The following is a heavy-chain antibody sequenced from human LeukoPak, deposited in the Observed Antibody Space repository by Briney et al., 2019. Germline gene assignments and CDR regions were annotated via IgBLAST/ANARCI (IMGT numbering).Heavy chain of an antibody. CDR3: TTAKNDH. V-gene: IGHV3-48*04. Sequence: PGGSLRLSCAASGFTFSRYSMNWVRQAPGKGLDWVSYITNSSSTIFYADSVKGRFTISRDNAKNSLYLQMSSLRAEDTAVYYCTTAKNDHWGQGTLVTVSS. CDR2: ITNSSSTI. CDR1: GFTFSRYS. J-gene: IGHJ4*02.